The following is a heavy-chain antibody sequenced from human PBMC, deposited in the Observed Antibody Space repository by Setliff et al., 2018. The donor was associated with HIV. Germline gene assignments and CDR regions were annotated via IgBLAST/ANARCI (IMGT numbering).Heavy chain of an antibody. D-gene: IGHD3-10*01. Sequence: PSETLSLTCTVSGGSISSGGYYWSWIRQHPGKGLEWIGYIYYSGSTDYNPSLKSRVTISVDPSKNQFSLKMRSVTAADTAVYYCATSPAGEILGSRPFYFDYWGQGTLVTVSS. CDR1: GGSISSGGYY. CDR3: ATSPAGEILGSRPFYFDY. V-gene: IGHV4-31*03. J-gene: IGHJ4*02. CDR2: IYYSGST.